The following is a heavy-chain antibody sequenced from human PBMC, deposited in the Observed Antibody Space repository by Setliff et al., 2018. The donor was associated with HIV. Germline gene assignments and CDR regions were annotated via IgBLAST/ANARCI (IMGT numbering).Heavy chain of an antibody. D-gene: IGHD2-21*02. CDR1: GGSISSDY. Sequence: PSETLSLTCTVSGGSISSDYWSWIRQPPGKGLEWIGSIYYSGTTYYNPSLRGRVTISVDRSRNQFSLTLNSVTAADTATYYCASRGIVVVTMSMPDEFFVHWGHGTLVTVSS. CDR3: ASRGIVVVTMSMPDEFFVH. V-gene: IGHV4-59*04. CDR2: IYYSGTT. J-gene: IGHJ1*01.